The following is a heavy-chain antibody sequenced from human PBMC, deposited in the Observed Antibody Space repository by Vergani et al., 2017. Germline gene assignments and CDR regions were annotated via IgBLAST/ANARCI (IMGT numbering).Heavy chain of an antibody. V-gene: IGHV1-18*04. D-gene: IGHD2-2*01. Sequence: QVQLVQSGAEVKKPGASVKVSCKASGYTFTSYGISWVRQAPGQGLEWMGGISAYNGNTNYAQKLQGRVTMTTDTSTSTAYMELRSLRSEDTAVYYCARDPDIVVVPAAPYYYYYYGMDVWGQGTTVTVSS. CDR3: ARDPDIVVVPAAPYYYYYYGMDV. J-gene: IGHJ6*02. CDR2: ISAYNGNT. CDR1: GYTFTSYG.